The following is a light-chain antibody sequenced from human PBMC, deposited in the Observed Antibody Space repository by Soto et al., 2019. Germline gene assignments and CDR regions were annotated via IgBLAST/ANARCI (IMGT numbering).Light chain of an antibody. CDR1: HDIINY. V-gene: IGKV1-33*01. CDR3: QQYDNLPVT. J-gene: IGKJ4*01. CDR2: DAF. Sequence: DIQMTQSPSSLSASVGDRVTITCQASHDIINYLNWFQQKPGEAPKLLIFDAFKLETGVPSRFSGSGSGTDFTLTISSLQPEDIATYYCQQYDNLPVTFGGGTNVEIK.